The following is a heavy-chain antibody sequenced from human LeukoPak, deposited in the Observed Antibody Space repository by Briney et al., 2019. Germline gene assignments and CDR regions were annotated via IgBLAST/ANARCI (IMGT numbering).Heavy chain of an antibody. J-gene: IGHJ4*03. CDR2: IKQDGSEK. CDR3: ARAPYCIGGSCRFDY. D-gene: IGHD2-15*01. V-gene: IGHV3-7*03. CDR1: GFTFSSYW. Sequence: AGGSLRLSCAASGFTFSSYWMSWVRQAPGKGLEWVANIKQDGSEKYYVDSVKGRFTISRDNAKNSLYLQMNSLRAEDTAVYYCARAPYCIGGSCRFDYWGQGTTVTVSS.